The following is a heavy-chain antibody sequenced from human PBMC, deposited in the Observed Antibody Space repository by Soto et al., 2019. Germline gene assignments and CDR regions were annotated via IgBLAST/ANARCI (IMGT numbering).Heavy chain of an antibody. J-gene: IGHJ4*02. CDR2: ISSSSSTI. D-gene: IGHD3-3*01. CDR1: GFTFSSYS. V-gene: IGHV3-48*02. CDR3: ARDGEGWRGTIFGVVVSDY. Sequence: QAGGSLRLSCAASGFTFSSYSMNWVRQAPGKGLEWVSYISSSSSTIYYADSVKGRFTISRDNAKNSLYLQMNSLRDEDTAVYYCARDGEGWRGTIFGVVVSDYWGQGTLVTVSS.